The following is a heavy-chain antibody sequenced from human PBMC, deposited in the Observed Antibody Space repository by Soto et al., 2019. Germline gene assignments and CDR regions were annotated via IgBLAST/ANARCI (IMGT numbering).Heavy chain of an antibody. CDR1: GFTFSSYA. V-gene: IGHV3-23*01. D-gene: IGHD5-18*01. J-gene: IGHJ4*02. CDR2: ISGSGIST. CDR3: AKSGGYSYGYGLGY. Sequence: GGSLRLSCAASGFTFSSYAMSWVRQAPGKGLEWVSAISGSGISTNYADSVKGRFTISRDNSKNTLYLQMNSLRAEDTAVYYCAKSGGYSYGYGLGYWGQGTLVTVSS.